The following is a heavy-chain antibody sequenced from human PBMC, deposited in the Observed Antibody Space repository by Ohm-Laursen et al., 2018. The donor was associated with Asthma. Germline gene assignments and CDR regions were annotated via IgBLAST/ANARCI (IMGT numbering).Heavy chain of an antibody. CDR2: INPNSGGT. D-gene: IGHD2-2*01. CDR1: GYTFTGYY. Sequence: GASVKVSCKASGYTFTGYYMHWVRQAPGQGLEWMGRINPNSGGTNYAQKFQGRVTMTRDTSISTAYMELSRLRSDDTAVYYCAALIVVPAAIDMDVWGQGTTVTVSS. CDR3: AALIVVPAAIDMDV. J-gene: IGHJ6*02. V-gene: IGHV1-2*06.